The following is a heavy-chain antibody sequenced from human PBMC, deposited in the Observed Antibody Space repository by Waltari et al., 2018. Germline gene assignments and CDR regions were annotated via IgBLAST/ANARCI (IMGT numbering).Heavy chain of an antibody. CDR3: AVVVPAALTSPWFDP. CDR1: GYTFTSYD. Sequence: QVQLVQSGAEVKKPGASVKVSCKASGYTFTSYDINWVRQATGQGLEWMGWMNPNSGNTGYAQKFQGRVTMTRNTSISTAYMELSSLRSEDTAVYYWAVVVPAALTSPWFDPWGQGTLVTVSS. J-gene: IGHJ5*02. V-gene: IGHV1-8*01. CDR2: MNPNSGNT. D-gene: IGHD2-2*01.